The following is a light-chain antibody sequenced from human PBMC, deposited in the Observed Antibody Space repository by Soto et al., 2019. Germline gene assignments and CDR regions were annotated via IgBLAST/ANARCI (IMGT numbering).Light chain of an antibody. V-gene: IGKV3-20*01. J-gene: IGKJ2*01. CDR3: QQYGGVPYT. CDR2: GAS. CDR1: ESISRDY. Sequence: EIVLTQSPGTVSLSPGQRATLSCRSSESISRDYLAWYQQRLGQAPRLLIYGASSGATGIPDRFSGRGSGTDFTLTISRLEPEDFAIYYCQQYGGVPYTFGQGTKVDIK.